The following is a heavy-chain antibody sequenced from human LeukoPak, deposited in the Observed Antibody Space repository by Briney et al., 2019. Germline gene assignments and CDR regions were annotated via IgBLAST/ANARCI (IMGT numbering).Heavy chain of an antibody. CDR3: ASSPVITRD. Sequence: GGSLRLSCAASGFSFSDYEMNWVRQAPGKGPEWLAYISGSGSLTHYADSVKGRFTISRDNAKNTLYLEMNSLRVEDTAVYYCASSPVITRDWGQGTLVTVSS. CDR2: ISGSGSLT. D-gene: IGHD3-22*01. CDR1: GFSFSDYE. J-gene: IGHJ4*02. V-gene: IGHV3-48*03.